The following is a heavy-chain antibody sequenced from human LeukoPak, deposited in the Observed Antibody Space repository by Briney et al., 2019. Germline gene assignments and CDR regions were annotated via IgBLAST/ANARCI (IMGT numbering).Heavy chain of an antibody. CDR1: GYTFISYG. D-gene: IGHD6-25*01. CDR2: INIHTGNP. CDR3: ATGGGYRFAY. Sequence: ASVKVSCKASGYTFISYGMNWVRQAPGQGLEWMGRINIHTGNPTYAQGFTGRFVFSLDTSASTAYLQISSLKAEDTAVYYCATGGGYRFAYWGQGTLVTVSS. V-gene: IGHV7-4-1*02. J-gene: IGHJ4*02.